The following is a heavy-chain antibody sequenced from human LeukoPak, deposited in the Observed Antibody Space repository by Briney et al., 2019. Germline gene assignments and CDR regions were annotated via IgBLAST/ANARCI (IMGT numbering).Heavy chain of an antibody. CDR1: GCTFSSYA. CDR2: ISYDGSNK. CDR3: ARSAAAAGLYFDY. D-gene: IGHD6-13*01. V-gene: IGHV3-30-3*01. Sequence: PGGSLRLSCAASGCTFSSYAMHWVRQAPGKGLEWVAVISYDGSNKYYADSVKGRFTISRDNSKNTLYLQMNSLRAEDTAVYYCARSAAAAGLYFDYWGQGTLVTVSS. J-gene: IGHJ4*02.